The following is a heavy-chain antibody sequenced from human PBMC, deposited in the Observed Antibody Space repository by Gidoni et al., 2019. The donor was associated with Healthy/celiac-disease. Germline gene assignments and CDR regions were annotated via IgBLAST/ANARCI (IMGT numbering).Heavy chain of an antibody. J-gene: IGHJ4*02. CDR3: AKDPARIAVADFDY. V-gene: IGHV3-30*02. D-gene: IGHD6-19*01. Sequence: QVQLVESGGGVVQPGGSLRLSCAASGFTFSSYGMHWVRQAPGKGLDLVAFIRYDGSNKYYADSVKGRFTISRDNSKNTLYLQMNSLRAEDTAVYYCAKDPARIAVADFDYWGQGTLVTVSS. CDR1: GFTFSSYG. CDR2: IRYDGSNK.